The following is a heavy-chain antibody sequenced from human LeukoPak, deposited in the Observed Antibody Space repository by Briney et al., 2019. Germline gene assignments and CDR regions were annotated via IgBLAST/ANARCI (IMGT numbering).Heavy chain of an antibody. CDR2: INPSGGST. D-gene: IGHD2-8*02. Sequence: ASAKVSCKASGYTFTSYYMHWVRQAPGQGLEWMGIINPSGGSTSYAQKFQGRVAMTRDTSTSTVYMELSSLRSEDTAVYYCARDLESGYFDYWGQGTLVTVSS. CDR3: ARDLESGYFDY. V-gene: IGHV1-46*01. J-gene: IGHJ4*02. CDR1: GYTFTSYY.